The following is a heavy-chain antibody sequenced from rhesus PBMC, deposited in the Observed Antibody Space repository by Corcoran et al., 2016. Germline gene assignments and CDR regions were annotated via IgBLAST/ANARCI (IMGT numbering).Heavy chain of an antibody. CDR3: ARQGYTDHLGGLDS. CDR1: GGSITGYHN. D-gene: IGHD2-39*02. CDR2: VYGKRAST. V-gene: IGHV4-143*01. Sequence: QVQLQESGPGLAKPSETLSLTCIVSGGSITGYHNWNWIRQAPGKVLEWIGAVYGKRASTNYNPALKSRVTISKDTSKNQFSLRLTSVTAADTAVYYCARQGYTDHLGGLDSWGQGVVVTVSS. J-gene: IGHJ6*01.